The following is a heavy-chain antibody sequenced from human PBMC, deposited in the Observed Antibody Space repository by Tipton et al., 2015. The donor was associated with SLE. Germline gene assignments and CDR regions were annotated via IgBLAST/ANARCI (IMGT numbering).Heavy chain of an antibody. CDR3: AKDKRGHWYFDL. V-gene: IGHV3-33*06. D-gene: IGHD3-16*01. CDR2: IWYDGSNK. CDR1: GFTFSSYG. J-gene: IGHJ2*01. Sequence: SLRLSCAASGFTFSSYGMHWVRPAPGKGLEWVAVIWYDGSNKYYADSVKGRFTISRDNSKNTLYLQMNSLRAEDTAVYYCAKDKRGHWYFDLWGRGTLVTVSS.